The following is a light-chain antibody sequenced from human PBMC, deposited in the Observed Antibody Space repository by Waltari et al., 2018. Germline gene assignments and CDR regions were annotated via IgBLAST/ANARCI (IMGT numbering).Light chain of an antibody. CDR1: SSDVGGYSS. J-gene: IGLJ1*01. CDR2: EVS. CDR3: SSYTEWSTRV. Sequence: QSALTQPASVSGSLGQSITISCTGSSSDVGGYSSVSWYQQHPGKVPKLLIYEVSNRPSGVSYRFSASKSGNTASLTISGLQPEDEADYFCSSYTEWSTRVFGTGTKVTVL. V-gene: IGLV2-14*01.